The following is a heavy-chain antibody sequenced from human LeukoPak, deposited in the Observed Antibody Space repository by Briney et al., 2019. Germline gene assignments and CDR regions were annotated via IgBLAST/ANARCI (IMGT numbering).Heavy chain of an antibody. CDR2: IKQDGSEK. Sequence: GGSLRLSCAASGLTFSSYWMSWVRQAPGKGLEWVANIKQDGSEKYYVDSVKGRFTISRDNAKNSLYLQMNSLRAEDTAVYYCARDQGVIAAAGTLVDYWGQGTLVTVSS. J-gene: IGHJ4*02. D-gene: IGHD6-13*01. CDR1: GLTFSSYW. CDR3: ARDQGVIAAAGTLVDY. V-gene: IGHV3-7*01.